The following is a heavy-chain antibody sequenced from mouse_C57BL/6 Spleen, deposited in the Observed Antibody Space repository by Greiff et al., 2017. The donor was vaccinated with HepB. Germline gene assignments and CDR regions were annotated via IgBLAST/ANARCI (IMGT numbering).Heavy chain of an antibody. CDR3: AREGTTVVGAMDY. V-gene: IGHV3-8*01. J-gene: IGHJ4*01. CDR1: GYSITSDY. Sequence: EVKVVESGPGLAKPSQTLSLTCSVTGYSITSDYWNWIRKFPGNKLEYMGYISYSGSTYYNPSLKSRISITRDTSKNQYYLQLNSVTTEDTATYYCAREGTTVVGAMDYWGQGTSVTVSS. CDR2: ISYSGST. D-gene: IGHD1-1*01.